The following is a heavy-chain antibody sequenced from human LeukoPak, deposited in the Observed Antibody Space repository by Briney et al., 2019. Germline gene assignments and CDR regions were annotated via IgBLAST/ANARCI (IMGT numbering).Heavy chain of an antibody. CDR2: ISAYNGNT. D-gene: IGHD1-26*01. CDR3: ASDSGYYFDY. J-gene: IGHJ4*02. Sequence: ASVKVSCKASGYTFTSYGISWVRQAPGQGLEWMGWISAYNGNTNYAQKFQGRVTMTRDTSISTAYMELSRLRSDDTAVYYCASDSGYYFDYWGQGTLVTVSS. CDR1: GYTFTSYG. V-gene: IGHV1-18*01.